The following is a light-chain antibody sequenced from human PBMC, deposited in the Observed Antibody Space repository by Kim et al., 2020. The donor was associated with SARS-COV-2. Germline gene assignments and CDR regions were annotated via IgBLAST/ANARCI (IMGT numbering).Light chain of an antibody. J-gene: IGLJ3*02. CDR2: GNS. V-gene: IGLV1-40*01. CDR1: SSNIGAGYD. Sequence: GQRVTISCTGSSSNIGAGYDVHWYPQLPGTAPKHLIYGNSNRPSGVPDRFSGSKSGTSASLAITGLQAEDEADYYCQSYDSSLRGVFGGGTQLTVL. CDR3: QSYDSSLRGV.